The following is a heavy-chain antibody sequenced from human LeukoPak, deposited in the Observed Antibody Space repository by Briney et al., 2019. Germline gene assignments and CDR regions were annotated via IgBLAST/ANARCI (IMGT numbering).Heavy chain of an antibody. CDR2: INHSGST. CDR3: ARVGNKKLRYFDWLPRLLDI. J-gene: IGHJ3*02. CDR1: GGSFSGYY. V-gene: IGHV4-34*01. Sequence: SETLSLTCAVYGGSFSGYYWSWIRQPPGKGLEWIGEINHSGSTNYNPSLKSRVTISVGTSKNQFSLKLSSVTAADTAVYYCARVGNKKLRYFDWLPRLLDIWGQGTMVTVSS. D-gene: IGHD3-9*01.